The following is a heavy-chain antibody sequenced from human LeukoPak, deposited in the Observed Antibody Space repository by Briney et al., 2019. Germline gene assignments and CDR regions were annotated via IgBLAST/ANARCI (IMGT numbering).Heavy chain of an antibody. V-gene: IGHV3-48*01. J-gene: IGHJ4*02. CDR2: ISGSSSTI. D-gene: IGHD3-22*01. CDR1: GFTFSSYS. Sequence: GGSLRLSCAASGFTFSSYSMNWVRQAPGKGLEWVSYISGSSSTIYYADSVKGRFTISRDNAKNSLYLQMNSLRAEDTAVYYCARDLWYYDSNEYWGQGTLVTVSS. CDR3: ARDLWYYDSNEY.